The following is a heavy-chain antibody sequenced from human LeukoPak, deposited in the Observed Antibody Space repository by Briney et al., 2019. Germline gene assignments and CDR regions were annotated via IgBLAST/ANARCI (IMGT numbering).Heavy chain of an antibody. CDR2: ISSSSSYI. V-gene: IGHV3-21*04. Sequence: GGSLRLSCAASGFTFSSYSMNWVRQAPGKGLEWVSSISSSSSYIYYADSVKGRFTISRDNAKNSLYLQMNSLRAEDTAVYYCARDHTNYCSSTSCRWYYGMDVWGQGTTVTVSS. CDR3: ARDHTNYCSSTSCRWYYGMDV. J-gene: IGHJ6*02. CDR1: GFTFSSYS. D-gene: IGHD2-2*01.